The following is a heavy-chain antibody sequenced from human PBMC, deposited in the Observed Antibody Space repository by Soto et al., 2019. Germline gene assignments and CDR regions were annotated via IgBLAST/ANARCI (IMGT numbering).Heavy chain of an antibody. CDR1: GFTFSDHY. CDR2: TRNKANSYTT. J-gene: IGHJ6*03. CDR3: ARGPVGNYVGENYYYYYMDV. D-gene: IGHD4-4*01. V-gene: IGHV3-72*01. Sequence: GGSLRLSCAASGFTFSDHYMDWVRQAPGKGLEWVGRTRNKANSYTTEYAASVKGRFTISRDDSKNSLYLQMNSLKTEDTAVYYCARGPVGNYVGENYYYYYMDVWGKGTTVTVSS.